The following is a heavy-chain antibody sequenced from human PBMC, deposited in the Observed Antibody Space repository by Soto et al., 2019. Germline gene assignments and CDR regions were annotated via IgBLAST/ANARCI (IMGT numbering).Heavy chain of an antibody. D-gene: IGHD1-20*01. Sequence: ASVKVSCKACGYSFTNYGISWVRQAPGQGLEWMGWISAYNGNTNYAQKLQGRVTMTTDTSTSTAFMELRSLRSDDTAVYYCARIWLTGTTDYFDYWGQGTLVTVSS. V-gene: IGHV1-18*01. J-gene: IGHJ4*02. CDR3: ARIWLTGTTDYFDY. CDR2: ISAYNGNT. CDR1: GYSFTNYG.